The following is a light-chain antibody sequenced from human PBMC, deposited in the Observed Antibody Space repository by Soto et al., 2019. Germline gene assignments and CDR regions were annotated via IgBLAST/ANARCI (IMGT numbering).Light chain of an antibody. CDR2: NND. Sequence: QAVVTQPPSASETPGQRVTISCSGASSNIGSNSVSWYHHLPGTAPKLLIYNNDQRPSGVPDRFSGSKSDTSASLAISGLQSEDEADYYCAAWDDSLNGPVFGGGTQLTVL. CDR1: SSNIGSNS. J-gene: IGLJ2*01. CDR3: AAWDDSLNGPV. V-gene: IGLV1-44*01.